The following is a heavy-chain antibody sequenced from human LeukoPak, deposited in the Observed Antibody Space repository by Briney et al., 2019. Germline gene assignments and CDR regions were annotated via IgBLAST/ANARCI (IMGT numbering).Heavy chain of an antibody. CDR3: ARGSARAVVVTATPFDY. V-gene: IGHV1-69*04. D-gene: IGHD2-21*02. J-gene: IGHJ4*02. CDR1: GGTFSSYA. CDR2: IIPILGIA. Sequence: SVKVSCKASGGTFSSYAISWVRQAPGQGLEWMGRIIPILGIANYAQKFQGRVTVTADKSTSTAYMELSSLRSEDTAVYYCARGSARAVVVTATPFDYWGQGTLVTVSS.